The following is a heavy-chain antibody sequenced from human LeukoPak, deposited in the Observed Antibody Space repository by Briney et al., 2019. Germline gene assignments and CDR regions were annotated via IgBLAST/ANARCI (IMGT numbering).Heavy chain of an antibody. CDR2: INTNTGNP. CDR3: ARAGYSSSWYVSWVDY. Sequence: ASVKVSCKASGYTFTTYAMNWVRQAPGQGLEWMGWINTNTGNPTYAQGFTGRFVFSLDTSVSTAYLQISSLKAEDTAVYYCARAGYSSSWYVSWVDYWGQGTLVTVSS. V-gene: IGHV7-4-1*02. J-gene: IGHJ4*02. CDR1: GYTFTTYA. D-gene: IGHD6-13*01.